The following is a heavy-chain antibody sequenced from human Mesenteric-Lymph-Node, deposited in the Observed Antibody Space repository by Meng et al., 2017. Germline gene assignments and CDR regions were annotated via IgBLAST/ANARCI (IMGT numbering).Heavy chain of an antibody. D-gene: IGHD4-17*01. CDR1: GYTFTSYA. J-gene: IGHJ4*02. CDR2: IIPIFGTA. Sequence: SVKVSCKASGYTFTSYAISWVRQAPGQGLEWMGGIIPIFGTANYAQKFQGRVTITADESTSTAYMELSSLRSEDTAVYYCARDKENGDSRFDSWGQGTLVTVSS. CDR3: ARDKENGDSRFDS. V-gene: IGHV1-69*13.